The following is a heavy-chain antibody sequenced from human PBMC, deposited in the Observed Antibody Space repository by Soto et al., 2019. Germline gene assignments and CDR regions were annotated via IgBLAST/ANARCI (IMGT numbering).Heavy chain of an antibody. V-gene: IGHV3-48*02. D-gene: IGHD2-8*01. CDR1: GFTFSSYS. CDR3: ARGQMVYAIQNYYYYGMDV. CDR2: ISSSSSTI. Sequence: GGSLRLSCAASGFTFSSYSMNWVRQAPGKGLEWVSYISSSSSTIYYADSVKGRFTISRDNAKNSLYLQMNSLRDEDTAVYYCARGQMVYAIQNYYYYGMDVWGQGTTVKVS. J-gene: IGHJ6*02.